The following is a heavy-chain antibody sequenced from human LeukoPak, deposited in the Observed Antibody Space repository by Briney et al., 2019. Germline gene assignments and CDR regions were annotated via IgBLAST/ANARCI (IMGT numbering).Heavy chain of an antibody. Sequence: GGSLRLSCAASGFSFSSYGMSWVRQAPGKGLEWVSTIFAGGDSTYYADSVRGRFTISRDNSNNTLSLQMNSLRAEDTAVYYCARMATVLDYWGQGTLVTVSS. V-gene: IGHV3-23*01. D-gene: IGHD5-24*01. CDR3: ARMATVLDY. CDR1: GFSFSSYG. CDR2: IFAGGDST. J-gene: IGHJ4*02.